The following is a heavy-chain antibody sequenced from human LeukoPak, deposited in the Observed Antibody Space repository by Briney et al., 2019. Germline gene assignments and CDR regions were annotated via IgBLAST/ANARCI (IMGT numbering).Heavy chain of an antibody. CDR2: INPNSGGT. J-gene: IGHJ4*02. V-gene: IGHV1-2*02. Sequence: ASVKVSCKASGYTFTGYYMRWVRQAPGQGLEWMGWINPNSGGTNYAQKFQGRVTMTRDTSISTAYMELSRLRSDDTAVYYCARVSPFSSSWDFDYWGQGTLVTVSS. CDR3: ARVSPFSSSWDFDY. CDR1: GYTFTGYY. D-gene: IGHD6-13*01.